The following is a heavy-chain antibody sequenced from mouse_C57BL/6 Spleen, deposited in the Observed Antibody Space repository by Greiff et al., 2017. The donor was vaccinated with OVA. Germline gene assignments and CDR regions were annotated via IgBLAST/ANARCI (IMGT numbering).Heavy chain of an antibody. CDR1: GYTFTSYW. D-gene: IGHD1-1*01. J-gene: IGHJ1*03. CDR3: ARYYYGSSYQYFDV. Sequence: QVQLQQPGAELVRPGSSVKLSCKASGYTFTSYWMHWVKQRPIQGLEWIGNIDPSDSETHYNQKFKDKATLTVDKSSSTAYMQLSSLTSEDSAVYYCARYYYGSSYQYFDVWGTGTTVTVSS. V-gene: IGHV1-52*01. CDR2: IDPSDSET.